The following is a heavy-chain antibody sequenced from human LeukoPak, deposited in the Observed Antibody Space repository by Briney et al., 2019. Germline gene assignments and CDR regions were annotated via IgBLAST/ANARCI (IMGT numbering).Heavy chain of an antibody. D-gene: IGHD3/OR15-3a*01. CDR3: AGHRTGQYFDF. CDR1: GGTFNNNA. CDR2: IIPILDLT. Sequence: GASVKVSCKASGGTFNNNAINWVRQAPGQGLEWMGRIIPILDLTNYAEKFQDRVTITADKSTNTAYMELSSLRSEDTAVYYCAGHRTGQYFDFWRQGTLLTVST. V-gene: IGHV1-69*04. J-gene: IGHJ4*02.